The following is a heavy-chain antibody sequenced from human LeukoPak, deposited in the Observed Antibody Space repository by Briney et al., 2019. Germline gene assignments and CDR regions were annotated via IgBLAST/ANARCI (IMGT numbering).Heavy chain of an antibody. CDR1: GGSISYYY. Sequence: SETLSLTCTVSGGSISYYYWSWIRRPPGKGLEWIGHIYYKGSTNYNPSLKSRATISVDTSKNQFSLKLSSVTAADTAVYYCASHESYGDGNSFDTWGQGTLVTVSS. CDR3: ASHESYGDGNSFDT. V-gene: IGHV4-59*08. D-gene: IGHD4-17*01. CDR2: IYYKGST. J-gene: IGHJ5*02.